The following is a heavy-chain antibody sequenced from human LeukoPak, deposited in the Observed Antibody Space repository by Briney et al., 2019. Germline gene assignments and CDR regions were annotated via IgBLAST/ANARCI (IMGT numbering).Heavy chain of an antibody. Sequence: KPSETLSLTCTVSGDSINTYYWSWIRQPPGKGLEWIGHIYYSGSTNYNPSLKSRISISVDMSKNQFSLKLTSVTAADTAVYHCARDHRIMDAFDIWGQGTMVTVSS. CDR1: GDSINTYY. CDR3: ARDHRIMDAFDI. J-gene: IGHJ3*02. V-gene: IGHV4-59*01. D-gene: IGHD3-16*01. CDR2: IYYSGST.